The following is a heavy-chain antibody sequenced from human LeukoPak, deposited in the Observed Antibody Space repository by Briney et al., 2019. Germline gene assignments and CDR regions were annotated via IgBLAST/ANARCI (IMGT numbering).Heavy chain of an antibody. CDR3: AREMQLELRRPTSVPGECDY. J-gene: IGHJ4*02. Sequence: QPGRSLRLSCAASGFTFSSYAMHWVRQAPGKGLEWVAVISYDGSNKYYADSVKGRFTISRDNSKNTLYLQMNSLRAEDTAVYYCAREMQLELRRPTSVPGECDYWGQGTLVTVSS. CDR2: ISYDGSNK. CDR1: GFTFSSYA. D-gene: IGHD4-17*01. V-gene: IGHV3-30-3*01.